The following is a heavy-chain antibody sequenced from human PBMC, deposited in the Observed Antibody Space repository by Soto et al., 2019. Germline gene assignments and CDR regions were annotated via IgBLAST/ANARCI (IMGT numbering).Heavy chain of an antibody. V-gene: IGHV4-34*01. J-gene: IGHJ4*02. D-gene: IGHD1-20*01. CDR1: GGSFSGYY. CDR3: ARVEGRTNWNYSDY. Sequence: PSETLSLTCAVYGGSFSGYYWSWIRQPPGKGLEWIGEINHSGSTNYNPSLKSRVTISVDTSKNQFSLKLSSVTAADTAVYYCARVEGRTNWNYSDYWGQGTLVTVS. CDR2: INHSGST.